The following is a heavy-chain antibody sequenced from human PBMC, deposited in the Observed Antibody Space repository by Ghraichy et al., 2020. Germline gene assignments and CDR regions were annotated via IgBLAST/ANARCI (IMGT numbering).Heavy chain of an antibody. CDR1: GGSISSSSYY. V-gene: IGHV4-39*01. D-gene: IGHD6-19*01. CDR2: IYYSGST. CDR3: ATLRWLVNAFDI. Sequence: SQTLSLTCTVSGGSISSSSYYWGWIRQPPGKGLEWIGSIYYSGSTYYNPSLKSRVTISVDTSKNQFSLKLSSVTAADTAVYYCATLRWLVNAFDIWGQGTMVTVSS. J-gene: IGHJ3*02.